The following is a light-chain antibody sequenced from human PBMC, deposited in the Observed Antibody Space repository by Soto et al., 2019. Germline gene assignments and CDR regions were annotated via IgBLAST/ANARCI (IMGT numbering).Light chain of an antibody. CDR1: QDITKY. Sequence: DIQMTQSPSSLSASVGDRVTITCRASQDITKYLAWYHQKPGKVPNLLIHTASTLQSGVPSRFSGSGYGTDFTLTISSLQPEDVATYYCQKYNSAPYTFGPGTKVDIK. CDR2: TAS. V-gene: IGKV1-27*01. J-gene: IGKJ3*01. CDR3: QKYNSAPYT.